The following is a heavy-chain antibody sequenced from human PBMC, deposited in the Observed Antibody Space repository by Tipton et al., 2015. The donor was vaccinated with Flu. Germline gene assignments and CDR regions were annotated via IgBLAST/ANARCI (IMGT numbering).Heavy chain of an antibody. J-gene: IGHJ6*02. Sequence: QVQLVQSGAEVKKPGASVKVSCKASGYTFISNDIDWVRQAPGQGLESLGWMNPDSGNTGYAPKFQGRVTMTRDTSIGTAYMELSSLRSEDTAVYYCARGRVRGVPGMDVWGQGTTVAVTS. V-gene: IGHV1-8*01. CDR1: GYTFISND. CDR3: ARGRVRGVPGMDV. CDR2: MNPDSGNT. D-gene: IGHD3-10*01.